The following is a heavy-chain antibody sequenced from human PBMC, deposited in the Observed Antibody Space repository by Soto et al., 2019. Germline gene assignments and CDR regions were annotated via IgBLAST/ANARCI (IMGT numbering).Heavy chain of an antibody. D-gene: IGHD2-8*02. Sequence: ASVKVSCKASGYTFGSYAMHWVRQAPGQGLEWMGWINAGYGNTKSSQKFQDRVTISRERSASTAYMELTSLRSEDTAVYYCARDTGDGTFDFWGQGTLVTVSS. V-gene: IGHV1-3*01. J-gene: IGHJ4*02. CDR1: GYTFGSYA. CDR3: ARDTGDGTFDF. CDR2: INAGYGNT.